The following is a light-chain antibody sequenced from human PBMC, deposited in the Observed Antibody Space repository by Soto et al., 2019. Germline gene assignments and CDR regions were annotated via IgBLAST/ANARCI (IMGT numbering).Light chain of an antibody. CDR3: QQYNSFPWT. CDR1: QSISSW. Sequence: DIHMTQSPSTLSSAVGDRVTISCRASQSISSWLAWYQQKPGKAPKLLIYKASNLESGVPSRFSGSGSGTDFTLTFNSMPVDDCATYYCQQYNSFPWTFGQGTRVEI. CDR2: KAS. J-gene: IGKJ1*01. V-gene: IGKV1-5*03.